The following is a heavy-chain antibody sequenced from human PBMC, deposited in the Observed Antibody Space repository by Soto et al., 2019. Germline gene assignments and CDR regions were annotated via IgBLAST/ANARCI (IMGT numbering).Heavy chain of an antibody. D-gene: IGHD3-10*01. V-gene: IGHV3-74*01. CDR1: GFTFSTYW. J-gene: IGHJ4*02. CDR3: VRGGHGSGSYLGSY. Sequence: SGGSLRLSXAASGFTFSTYWMHWIRQVPGKGLEWVSRINSDASHTYYADSVKGRFTISRDNAKNSVYLQMDSLRAEDTAVYYCVRGGHGSGSYLGSYWGQGILVTVSS. CDR2: INSDASHT.